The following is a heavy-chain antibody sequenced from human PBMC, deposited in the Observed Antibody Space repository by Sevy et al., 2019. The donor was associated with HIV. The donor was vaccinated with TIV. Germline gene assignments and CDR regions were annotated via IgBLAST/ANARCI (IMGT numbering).Heavy chain of an antibody. D-gene: IGHD4-17*01. CDR1: GYTFTSYG. V-gene: IGHV1-18*04. J-gene: IGHJ6*03. CDR2: ISAYNGNT. CDR3: ARATLTVTTNYYYYMDV. Sequence: ASVKVSCKASGYTFTSYGISWVRQAPGQGLEWMGWISAYNGNTNYVQKLQGRVTMTTDTSTSTAYMELRSLRSDDTAVYYCARATLTVTTNYYYYMDVWGKGTTVTVSS.